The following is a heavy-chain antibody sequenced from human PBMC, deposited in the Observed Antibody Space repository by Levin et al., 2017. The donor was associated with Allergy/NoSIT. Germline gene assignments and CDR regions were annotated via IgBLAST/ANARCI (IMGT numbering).Heavy chain of an antibody. J-gene: IGHJ4*02. CDR3: AKDVMRFAKYYFDY. CDR2: VSYNGGDI. Sequence: GGSLRLSCAASGFTLSSHAMHWVRQAPGKGLEWVAVVSYNGGDIKYADSVKGRFIVSRDNSQNTLYLQMNSLRPEDTAVYYCAKDVMRFAKYYFDYWGQGALVTVSS. D-gene: IGHD3-10*01. V-gene: IGHV3-30*18. CDR1: GFTLSSHA.